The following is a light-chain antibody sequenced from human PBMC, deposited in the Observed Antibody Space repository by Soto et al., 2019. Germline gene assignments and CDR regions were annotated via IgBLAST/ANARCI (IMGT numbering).Light chain of an antibody. J-gene: IGKJ3*01. Sequence: DIQMTQSPSSVSASVGDSVSIACRASQTIGTWVVWSQQRPGTAPKLLIHSSSSLQSAVPSRFSGSGSGTDFALTISSLQPEDFATYYCQQANSFPFTFGPGAKVDIK. V-gene: IGKV1-12*01. CDR3: QQANSFPFT. CDR1: QTIGTW. CDR2: SSS.